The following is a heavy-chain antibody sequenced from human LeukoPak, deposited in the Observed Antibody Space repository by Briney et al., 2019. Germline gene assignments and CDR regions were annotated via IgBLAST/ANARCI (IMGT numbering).Heavy chain of an antibody. CDR1: GMSFSNYW. V-gene: IGHV3-7*01. D-gene: IGHD3/OR15-3a*01. CDR2: INQVGSKK. J-gene: IGHJ3*01. Sequence: GGSLRLSCSASGMSFSNYWMTWFRQAPGKGLEWVANINQVGSKKNFVDSAKGRFTISRDNVKNLVFLQMDSLGAEDTAVYYCARDRSPDSADFYFDALDVWGRGTMVTVSS. CDR3: ARDRSPDSADFYFDALDV.